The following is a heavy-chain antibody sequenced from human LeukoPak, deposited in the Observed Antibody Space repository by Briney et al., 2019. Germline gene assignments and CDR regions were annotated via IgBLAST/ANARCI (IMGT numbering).Heavy chain of an antibody. V-gene: IGHV1-18*04. Sequence: ASVKVSCKASGYTFTSYYMHWVRQAPGQGLEWMGWISAHNGNTNYAQKYQARVTMTTDTSTSTAYMELRSLRSDDTAVYYCAGVAAAGTSGVDYWGQGTLVTVSS. CDR1: GYTFTSYY. CDR2: ISAHNGNT. J-gene: IGHJ4*02. CDR3: AGVAAAGTSGVDY. D-gene: IGHD6-13*01.